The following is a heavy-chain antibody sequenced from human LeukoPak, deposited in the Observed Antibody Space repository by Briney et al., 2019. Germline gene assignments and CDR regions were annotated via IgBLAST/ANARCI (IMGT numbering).Heavy chain of an antibody. V-gene: IGHV4-34*01. CDR2: INHSGST. D-gene: IGHD6-13*01. Sequence: SETLSLTCAVYGGSFSGYYWSWIRQPPGKGLEWIGEINHSGSTNDNPSLKSRVTISVDTSKNQFSLKLSSVTAADTAVYYWARRAAVGELYYWGQGTLVTVSS. J-gene: IGHJ4*02. CDR3: ARRAAVGELYY. CDR1: GGSFSGYY.